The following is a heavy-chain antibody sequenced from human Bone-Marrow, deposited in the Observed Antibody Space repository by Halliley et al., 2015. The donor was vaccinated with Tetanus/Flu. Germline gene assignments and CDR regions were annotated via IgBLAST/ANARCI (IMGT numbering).Heavy chain of an antibody. V-gene: IGHV4-31*02. Sequence: LEWVGYIYYSGSTYYNTSLKSRITISVDTSNNQFFLNLRSMTAADTAVYFCARGRSFDPFPFEMWGQGTMVTVSS. J-gene: IGHJ3*02. D-gene: IGHD3-9*01. CDR2: IYYSGST. CDR3: ARGRSFDPFPFEM.